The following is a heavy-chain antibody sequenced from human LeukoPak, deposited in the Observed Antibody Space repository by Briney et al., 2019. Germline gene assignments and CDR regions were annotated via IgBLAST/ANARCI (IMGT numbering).Heavy chain of an antibody. J-gene: IGHJ4*02. CDR2: ISGSGGRT. V-gene: IGHV3-23*01. Sequence: PGGSLRLSCAASGFTFSSYAINWVRQAPGKGLEWVSAISGSGGRTEYADAVKGRFTISRGNSKNTLYLQMNNLRDEDTAVYYCAKDPYDSSGYYHDYWGQGTLVTVSS. CDR1: GFTFSSYA. D-gene: IGHD3-22*01. CDR3: AKDPYDSSGYYHDY.